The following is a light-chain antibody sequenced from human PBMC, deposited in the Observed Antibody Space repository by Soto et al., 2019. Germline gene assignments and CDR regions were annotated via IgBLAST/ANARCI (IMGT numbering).Light chain of an antibody. J-gene: IGLJ1*01. Sequence: QSALTQPASVSGSPGQSINISCTGTSSDVGGYNYVSWYQHHPGKAPKLIIYDVSNRPSGVSNPFSGSKSGNTASLTISGLQPEXEADYYCSSYTTSNTRQIVFGTGTKVTV. CDR3: SSYTTSNTRQIV. CDR2: DVS. V-gene: IGLV2-14*03. CDR1: SSDVGGYNY.